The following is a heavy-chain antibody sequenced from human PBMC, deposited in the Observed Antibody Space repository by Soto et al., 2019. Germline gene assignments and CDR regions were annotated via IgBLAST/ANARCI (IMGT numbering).Heavy chain of an antibody. CDR2: IIPILGIA. V-gene: IGHV1-69*04. D-gene: IGHD2-2*01. Sequence: ASVKVSCKASGGTFSSYISWVRQAPGQGLEWMGRIIPILGIANYAQKFQGRVTITADESTSTAYMELSSLRSEDTAVYYCAREGLVLVPTTVNSDYYYYAMDVWGQGTTVTVSS. CDR3: AREGLVLVPTTVNSDYYYYAMDV. CDR1: GGTFSSY. J-gene: IGHJ6*02.